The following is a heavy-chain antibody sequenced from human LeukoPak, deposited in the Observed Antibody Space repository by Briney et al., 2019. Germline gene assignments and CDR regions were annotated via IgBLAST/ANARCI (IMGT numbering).Heavy chain of an antibody. V-gene: IGHV4-38-2*01. D-gene: IGHD1-7*01. CDR3: ARVESYNWNYTRYYYYYYMDV. CDR1: GYSISSGYY. Sequence: SETLSLTCAVSGYSISSGYYWGWIRQPPGKGLEWIGSIYHSGSTYYIPSLKSRVTISVDTSKNQFSLKLSSVTAADTAVYYCARVESYNWNYTRYYYYYYMDVWGKGTTVTVSS. CDR2: IYHSGST. J-gene: IGHJ6*03.